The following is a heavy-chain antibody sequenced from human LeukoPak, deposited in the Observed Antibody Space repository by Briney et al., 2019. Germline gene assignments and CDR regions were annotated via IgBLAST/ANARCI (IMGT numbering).Heavy chain of an antibody. V-gene: IGHV4-59*01. J-gene: IGHJ4*02. D-gene: IGHD2-8*01. CDR3: ARSTNVLITERLHHEFDY. Sequence: SETLSLTCSVSGASISSYYWSWIRQPPGKGLEWIAYIYYSGSTNYNPSLKSRVTISIDTSKNQFSLKLSSVTAADTAVYYCARSTNVLITERLHHEFDYWGQGTRVSVSS. CDR2: IYYSGST. CDR1: GASISSYY.